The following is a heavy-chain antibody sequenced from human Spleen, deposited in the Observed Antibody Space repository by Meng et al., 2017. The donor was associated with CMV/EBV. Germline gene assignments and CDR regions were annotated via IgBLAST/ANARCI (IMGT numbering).Heavy chain of an antibody. J-gene: IGHJ4*02. CDR1: GFTFSSYS. D-gene: IGHD3-16*01. Sequence: AASGFTFSSYSMNWVRQAPGKGLEWVSSISSSSSYIYYADSVKGRFTISRDNAKNSLYLQMNSLRAEDTAVYYCARDVTPYLGYFDYWGQGTLVTVSS. V-gene: IGHV3-21*01. CDR3: ARDVTPYLGYFDY. CDR2: ISSSSSYI.